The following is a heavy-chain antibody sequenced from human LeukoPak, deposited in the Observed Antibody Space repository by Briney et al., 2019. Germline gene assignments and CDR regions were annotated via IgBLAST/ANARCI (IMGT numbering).Heavy chain of an antibody. Sequence: GGSLRLSCAASGFTFSSYSMNWVRQAPGKGLEWVAVISYDGSNKYYADSVKGRFTISRDNSKNTLYLQMNSLRAEDTAVYYCAKAGGSSGFYFDYWGQGTLVTVTS. CDR3: AKAGGSSGFYFDY. J-gene: IGHJ4*02. D-gene: IGHD6-19*01. V-gene: IGHV3-30*18. CDR2: ISYDGSNK. CDR1: GFTFSSYS.